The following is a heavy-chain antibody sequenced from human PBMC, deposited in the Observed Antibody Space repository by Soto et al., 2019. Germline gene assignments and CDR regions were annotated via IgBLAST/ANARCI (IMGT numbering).Heavy chain of an antibody. V-gene: IGHV1-18*01. CDR2: ISAYNGNT. D-gene: IGHD3-10*01. J-gene: IGHJ6*02. Sequence: ASVKVSCKASGYTFTSYGISWVRQAPGQGLEWMGWISAYNGNTNYAQKLQGRVTMTTDTSTNTAYMDLRSLRSDDTAVYYCARALLRSVSYYHYGMDVWGQGTTVTVSS. CDR1: GYTFTSYG. CDR3: ARALLRSVSYYHYGMDV.